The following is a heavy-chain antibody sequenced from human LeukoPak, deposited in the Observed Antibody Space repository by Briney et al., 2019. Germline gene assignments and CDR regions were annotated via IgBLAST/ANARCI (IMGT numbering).Heavy chain of an antibody. CDR1: GVSISTYY. CDR3: ARTYSGTSYYFDY. Sequence: SETLSLTCSVSGVSISTYYWIWIRQPPAKGLEWMGFVSYSGSTKYNPSLKSRVTMSVDTSKNQFSLKLSSVTAADTAVYYCARTYSGTSYYFDYWGQGTLVTVSS. V-gene: IGHV4-59*01. CDR2: VSYSGST. D-gene: IGHD1-26*01. J-gene: IGHJ4*02.